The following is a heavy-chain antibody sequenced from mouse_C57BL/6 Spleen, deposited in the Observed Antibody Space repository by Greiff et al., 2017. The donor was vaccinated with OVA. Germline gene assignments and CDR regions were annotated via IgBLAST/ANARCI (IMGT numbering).Heavy chain of an antibody. Sequence: EVQLQQSGPELVKPGASVKISCKASGYTFTDYYMNWVKQSHGKSLEWIGDINPNNGGTSYNQKFKGKATLTVDKSSSTAYMELRSLTSEDSAVYYCARERFITTVVAPPYWGQGTLVTVSA. CDR2: INPNNGGT. V-gene: IGHV1-26*01. J-gene: IGHJ3*01. CDR3: ARERFITTVVAPPY. CDR1: GYTFTDYY. D-gene: IGHD1-1*01.